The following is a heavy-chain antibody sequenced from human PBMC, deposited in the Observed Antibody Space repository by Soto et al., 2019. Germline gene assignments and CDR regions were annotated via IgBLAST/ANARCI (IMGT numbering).Heavy chain of an antibody. CDR3: ARDSAMIVVALPAY. D-gene: IGHD3-22*01. CDR2: IWYDGSNK. CDR1: GFTFSSYG. V-gene: IGHV3-33*01. Sequence: QVQLGESGGGVFQPGRSLRLSCAASGFTFSSYGMHWVRQAPGKGLEWVAVIWYDGSNKYYADSVKGRFTNSRDNPKNTLYLQMNSLRAEDTAVYYCARDSAMIVVALPAYWGQGTLVTVSS. J-gene: IGHJ4*02.